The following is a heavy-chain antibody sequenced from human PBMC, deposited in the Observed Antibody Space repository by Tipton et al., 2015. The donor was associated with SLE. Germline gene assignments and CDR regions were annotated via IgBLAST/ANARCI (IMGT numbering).Heavy chain of an antibody. V-gene: IGHV4-39*06. Sequence: TLSLTCHVAGGAIRNSPYYWAWIRQPPGKRLEWIGSVFDTGYTAYNPSLEGRMSISVDTSNNEFPLKLSSVTAADTAVYFCARQDLGRAATLTFDIWGLGTLVTVSS. J-gene: IGHJ4*02. D-gene: IGHD6-25*01. CDR2: VFDTGYT. CDR3: ARQDLGRAATLTFDI. CDR1: GGAIRNSPYY.